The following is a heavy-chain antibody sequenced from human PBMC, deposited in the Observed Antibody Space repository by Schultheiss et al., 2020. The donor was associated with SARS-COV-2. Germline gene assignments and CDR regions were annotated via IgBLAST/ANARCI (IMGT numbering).Heavy chain of an antibody. CDR2: ISGSGGST. CDR1: GFTFSSYD. Sequence: GGSLRLSCAASGFTFSSYDMHWVRQATGKGLEWVSAISGSGGSTYYADSVKGRFTVSRDNSKNTVYLHMNSLRAEDTAIYYCAKHYFDTSGYYFVADYWGQGTLVTVSS. V-gene: IGHV3-23*01. CDR3: AKHYFDTSGYYFVADY. D-gene: IGHD3-22*01. J-gene: IGHJ4*02.